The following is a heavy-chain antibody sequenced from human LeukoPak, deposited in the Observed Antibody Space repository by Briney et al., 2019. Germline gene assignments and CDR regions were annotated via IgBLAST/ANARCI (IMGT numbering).Heavy chain of an antibody. J-gene: IGHJ6*02. D-gene: IGHD2-2*01. CDR2: IYYSGST. CDR1: GGSISSYY. CDR3: ARGPYCSSTSCYWNGMDV. V-gene: IGHV4-59*01. Sequence: SETLSPTCTVSGGSISSYYWSWLRQPPGKGLEWIGYIYYSGSTNYNPSLKSRVTISVDTSKNQFSLKLSSVTAADTAVYYCARGPYCSSTSCYWNGMDVWGQGTTVTVSS.